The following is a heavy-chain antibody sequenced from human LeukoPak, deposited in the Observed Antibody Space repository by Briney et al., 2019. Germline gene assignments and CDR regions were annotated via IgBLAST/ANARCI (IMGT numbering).Heavy chain of an antibody. V-gene: IGHV1-2*02. J-gene: IGHJ5*02. D-gene: IGHD2-2*01. CDR1: GYTFTGYY. CDR2: INPNSGGT. Sequence: ASVKVSCKASGYTFTGYYMHWVRQARGQGLEWMGWINPNSGGTNYAQKFQGRVTMTRDTSISTAYIELSRLRSDDTAVYYCARGRYCSSTSCYNWFDPWGQGTLVSVSS. CDR3: ARGRYCSSTSCYNWFDP.